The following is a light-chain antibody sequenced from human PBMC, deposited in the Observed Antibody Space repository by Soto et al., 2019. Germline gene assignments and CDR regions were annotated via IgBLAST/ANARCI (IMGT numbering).Light chain of an antibody. J-gene: IGLJ1*01. CDR3: CSYADGSIYF. V-gene: IGLV2-14*03. CDR1: SRDVGAYDY. CDR2: YVD. Sequence: QSALTQPASVSGSPGQSITISCTGTSRDVGAYDYVSWYLQYPDKAPQLLIYYVDHRPSGVSSRFSGSKSGNTASLNISGLQAEDEGDYYCCSYADGSIYFFGTGTKFTVL.